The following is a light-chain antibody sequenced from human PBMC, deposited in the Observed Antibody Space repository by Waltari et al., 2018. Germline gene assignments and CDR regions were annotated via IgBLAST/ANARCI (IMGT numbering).Light chain of an antibody. J-gene: IGLJ2*01. CDR2: RNN. V-gene: IGLV1-47*01. CDR3: AAWDDSLSGPV. CDR1: SSNIGSNY. Sequence: QSVLTQPPSASGTPGQRVTISCSGSSSNIGSNYVYWYQQLPGTAPKLLIYRNNQRPSWVPDRCSGSKSGTSASLAISGLRSEDEADYYCAAWDDSLSGPVFGGGTKLTVL.